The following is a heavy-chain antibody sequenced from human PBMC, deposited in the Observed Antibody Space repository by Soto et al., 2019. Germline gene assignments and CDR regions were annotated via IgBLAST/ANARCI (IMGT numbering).Heavy chain of an antibody. D-gene: IGHD2-2*01. CDR3: ARDPPAAALAEKEYYFDY. J-gene: IGHJ4*02. Sequence: GASVKVSCKASGYTFTSYAMHWVRQAPGQRLEWMGWINAGNGNTKYSQKFQGRVTITRDTSASTAYMELSSLRSEDTAVYYCARDPPAAALAEKEYYFDYWGQGTLVTVSS. V-gene: IGHV1-3*01. CDR2: INAGNGNT. CDR1: GYTFTSYA.